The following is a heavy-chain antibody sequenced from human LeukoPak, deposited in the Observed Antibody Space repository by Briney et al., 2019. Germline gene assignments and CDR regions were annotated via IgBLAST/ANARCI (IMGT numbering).Heavy chain of an antibody. V-gene: IGHV3-21*01. J-gene: IGHJ4*02. CDR1: GFTLSSFG. CDR3: ARDRVSMVRGVTALDY. CDR2: ISMSSSYI. Sequence: GGSLRLSCAASGFTLSSFGMNWVRQAPGKGLEWVSSISMSSSYIYYADSVKGRFTISRDNAKNSLYLQMNSLRAEDTAVYYCARDRVSMVRGVTALDYWGQGTLVTVSS. D-gene: IGHD3-10*01.